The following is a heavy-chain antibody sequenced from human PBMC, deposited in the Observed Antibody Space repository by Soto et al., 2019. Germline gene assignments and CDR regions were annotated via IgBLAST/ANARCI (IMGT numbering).Heavy chain of an antibody. D-gene: IGHD2-15*01. CDR3: ARALRVVVVLAARDMDV. Sequence: QVQLQESGPGLVKPSETLSLTCSVSGGSISSDYWSWIRQPPGKGLEWIGYIYYTGSTNYNPSLKSRVTISVDTSTNQFSLNLRSVTAADTAVYYCARALRVVVVLAARDMDVWGQGTTVTVSS. CDR2: IYYTGST. V-gene: IGHV4-59*01. CDR1: GGSISSDY. J-gene: IGHJ6*02.